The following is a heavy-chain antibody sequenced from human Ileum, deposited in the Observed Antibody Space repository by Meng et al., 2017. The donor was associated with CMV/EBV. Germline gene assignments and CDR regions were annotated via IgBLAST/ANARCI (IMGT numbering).Heavy chain of an antibody. Sequence: QLQLQESGPGLVKPSEPLSLICSVSGGPISSGIYYWGWIRQPPGKGLEWIGSIYSSGTTFHNSSLKSRVSISVDTSKDQFSLTLNSVTAADTAVYYCARGAGWFDPWGQGTLVTVSS. CDR1: GGPISSGIYY. CDR2: IYSSGTT. J-gene: IGHJ5*02. CDR3: ARGAGWFDP. D-gene: IGHD6-19*01. V-gene: IGHV4-39*07.